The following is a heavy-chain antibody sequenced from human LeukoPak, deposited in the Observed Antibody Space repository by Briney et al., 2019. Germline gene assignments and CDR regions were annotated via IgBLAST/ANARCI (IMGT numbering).Heavy chain of an antibody. V-gene: IGHV3-74*01. CDR1: GFTFSSYW. J-gene: IGHJ5*02. CDR3: ATFGYCSGSSCYSHP. D-gene: IGHD2-15*01. Sequence: PGGSLRLSCAASGFTFSSYWMHWVRQAPGKGLVWVSRINSDGSSTSYADSVKGRFTISRDNAKNTLYLQMNSLRAEETAVYYCATFGYCSGSSCYSHPSGQGTLVTVSS. CDR2: INSDGSST.